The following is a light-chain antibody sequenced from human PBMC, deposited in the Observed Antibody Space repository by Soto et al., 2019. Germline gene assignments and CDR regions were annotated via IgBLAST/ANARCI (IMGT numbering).Light chain of an antibody. Sequence: QLVLTQPASVSGSPGQSITISCTGTNSDIGYYNFVSWYQHHPGKAPKLMIYDVSNRPSGVSNRFSGSKSGNTASLTISGLQAEDEADYYCSSFTTSSALVFGGGTKLTVL. V-gene: IGLV2-14*03. J-gene: IGLJ2*01. CDR1: NSDIGYYNF. CDR2: DVS. CDR3: SSFTTSSALV.